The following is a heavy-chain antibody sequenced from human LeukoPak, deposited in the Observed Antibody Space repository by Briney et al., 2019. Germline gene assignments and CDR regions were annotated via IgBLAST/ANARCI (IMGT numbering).Heavy chain of an antibody. Sequence: SETLSLTCTVSGGSISSYYWSWIRQPPGKGLEGIGYIYTSGSTNYNPSLKSRVTISVDTSKNQFSLKLSSVTAADTAVYYCARTFPYYYYYMDVWGKGTTVTVSS. D-gene: IGHD2-21*01. V-gene: IGHV4-4*09. J-gene: IGHJ6*03. CDR1: GGSISSYY. CDR3: ARTFPYYYYYMDV. CDR2: IYTSGST.